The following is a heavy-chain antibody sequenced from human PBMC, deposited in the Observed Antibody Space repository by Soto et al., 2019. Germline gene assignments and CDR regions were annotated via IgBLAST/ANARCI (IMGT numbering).Heavy chain of an antibody. CDR2: ISYDGSNK. V-gene: IGHV3-30-3*01. CDR1: GFTFSSYA. Sequence: GGSLRLSCAASGFTFSSYAMHWVRQAPGKGLEWVAVISYDGSNKYYADSVKGRFTISRDNSKNTLYLQMNSLRAEDTAVYYCARAYRYYYYGMDVWGQGTTVTVSS. CDR3: ARAYRYYYYGMDV. D-gene: IGHD2-2*01. J-gene: IGHJ6*02.